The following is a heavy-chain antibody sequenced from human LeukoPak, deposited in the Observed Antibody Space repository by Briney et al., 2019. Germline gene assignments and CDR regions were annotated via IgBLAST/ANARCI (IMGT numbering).Heavy chain of an antibody. D-gene: IGHD1-1*01. J-gene: IGHJ3*02. CDR1: GFTFSSYA. Sequence: PGGSLRLSCAASGFTFSSYAMSWVRQAPGKGLEWVSGISGSGGGTYYADSVKGRLTISRDNSKNTLYLQMNSLRADDTAVYYCAKVGRAGTTGNAFDIWGQGTMVTVSS. CDR3: AKVGRAGTTGNAFDI. V-gene: IGHV3-23*01. CDR2: ISGSGGGT.